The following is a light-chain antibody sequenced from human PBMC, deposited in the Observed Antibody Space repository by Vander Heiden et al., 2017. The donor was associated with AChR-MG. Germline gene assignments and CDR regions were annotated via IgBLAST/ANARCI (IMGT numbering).Light chain of an antibody. V-gene: IGKV2-28*01. J-gene: IGKJ2*01. CDR2: LGS. Sequence: DIVMSHPPLSLPVTPGGPASLSCRSSQSLLHSDSYNYLDWYLQKPGQSPQLLFYLGSSRACRVPGRFSGSGSGTDFTLKISRVEAEDVGVYYCKQALQTPRTSGQGTKLEIK. CDR3: KQALQTPRT. CDR1: QSLLHSDSYNY.